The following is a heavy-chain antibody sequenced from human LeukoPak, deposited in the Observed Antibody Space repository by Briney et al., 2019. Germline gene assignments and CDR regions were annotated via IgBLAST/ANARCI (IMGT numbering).Heavy chain of an antibody. CDR2: ISAYNGNT. V-gene: IGHV1-18*01. Sequence: GASVKVSCKASGYTFTSYGISWVRQAPGQGLEWMGWISAYNGNTNYAQKLQGRVTMTTDTSTSTTYMELRSLRSDDTAVYYCARDHNIVVVPAAMGPMDDAFDIWGQGTMVTVSS. CDR3: ARDHNIVVVPAAMGPMDDAFDI. CDR1: GYTFTSYG. D-gene: IGHD2-2*01. J-gene: IGHJ3*02.